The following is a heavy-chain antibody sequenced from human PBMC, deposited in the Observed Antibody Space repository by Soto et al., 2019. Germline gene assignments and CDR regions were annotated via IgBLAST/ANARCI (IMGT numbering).Heavy chain of an antibody. D-gene: IGHD2-15*01. V-gene: IGHV3-48*01. J-gene: IGHJ4*02. CDR2: ISSSSSTI. CDR1: GFTFSSYS. Sequence: EVQLVESGGGLVQPGGSLRLSCAASGFTFSSYSMNWVRQAPGKGLEWVSYISSSSSTIYYADSVKGRFTISRDNAKNSLYLQMNRLRAEDTAVYYCASTYCSGGSCYSALVYWGQGTLVTVSS. CDR3: ASTYCSGGSCYSALVY.